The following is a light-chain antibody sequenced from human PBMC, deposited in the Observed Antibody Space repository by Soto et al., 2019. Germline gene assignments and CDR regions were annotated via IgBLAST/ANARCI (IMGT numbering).Light chain of an antibody. CDR3: HHYNNWPRT. CDR2: GAS. Sequence: EIELTQSPGTLSLSPGERATLSFSSSQSVSSSYLAWYQQKPGQAPRLLIYGASTRATGIPARFSGSGSGTEFTLTISSLQSEDFAVYYCHHYNNWPRTFGQGTKVDIK. J-gene: IGKJ1*01. CDR1: QSVSSSY. V-gene: IGKV3-15*01.